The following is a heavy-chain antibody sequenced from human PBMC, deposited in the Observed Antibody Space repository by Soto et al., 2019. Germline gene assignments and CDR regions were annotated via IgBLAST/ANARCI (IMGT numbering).Heavy chain of an antibody. CDR3: ARDITYYDFWSGYTVGLSYDY. CDR1: GYTFTSYG. V-gene: IGHV1-18*01. D-gene: IGHD3-3*01. CDR2: ISAYNGNT. J-gene: IGHJ4*02. Sequence: ASVKVSCKASGYTFTSYGISWVRQAPRQGLEWMGWISAYNGNTNYAQKLQGRVTMTTDTSTSTAYMELRSLRSDDTAVYYCARDITYYDFWSGYTVGLSYDYWGQGTLVTVSS.